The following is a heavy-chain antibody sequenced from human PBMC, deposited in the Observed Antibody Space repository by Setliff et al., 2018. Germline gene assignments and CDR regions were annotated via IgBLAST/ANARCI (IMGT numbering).Heavy chain of an antibody. CDR1: GYTFTGHY. CDR3: IVNMVRPVTGLDS. J-gene: IGHJ4*02. CDR2: INPNDGYT. V-gene: IGHV1-46*01. Sequence: ASVKVSCKASGYTFTGHYIHWVRQAPGKGLEWMGTINPNDGYTIYAPAFQGRVAMTTDTSTGTAYMELSGLTSADTAIYYCIVNMVRPVTGLDSWGPGTLVTVSS. D-gene: IGHD2-15*01.